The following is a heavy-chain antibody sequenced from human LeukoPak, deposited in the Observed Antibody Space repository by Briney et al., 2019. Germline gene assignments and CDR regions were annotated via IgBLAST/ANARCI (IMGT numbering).Heavy chain of an antibody. CDR2: IYYSGST. D-gene: IGHD6-19*01. CDR1: GGSISSSSYY. Sequence: SETLSLTCTVSGGSISSSSYYWGWIRQPPGKGLEWIGSIYYSGSTYYNPSLKSRVTISVDTSKNQFSPKLSSVTAADTAVYYCARPGYSSGWGHFDYWGQGTLVTVSS. V-gene: IGHV4-39*01. CDR3: ARPGYSSGWGHFDY. J-gene: IGHJ4*02.